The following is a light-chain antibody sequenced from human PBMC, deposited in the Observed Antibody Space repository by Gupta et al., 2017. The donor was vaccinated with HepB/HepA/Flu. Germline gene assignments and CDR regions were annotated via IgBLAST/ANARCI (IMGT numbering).Light chain of an antibody. Sequence: TVVTQEPSFSVSPGGTVTLTCGLSSGSVSTTYYPSWYQQTPGQAPRTLIYSTNTRSSGVPDRFSGSILGNKAALTITGAQAEDESDYYCMLYMGGGVVFGGGTKLTVL. CDR2: STN. J-gene: IGLJ2*01. CDR3: MLYMGGGVV. CDR1: SGSVSTTYY. V-gene: IGLV8-61*01.